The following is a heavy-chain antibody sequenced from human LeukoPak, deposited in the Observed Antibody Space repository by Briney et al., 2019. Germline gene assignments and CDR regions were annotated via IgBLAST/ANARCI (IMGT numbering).Heavy chain of an antibody. CDR3: AKDGPGYNWNYDAFDI. J-gene: IGHJ3*02. V-gene: IGHV3-23*01. CDR1: GFTFSSYA. CDR2: ISGSGGST. D-gene: IGHD1-7*01. Sequence: GGSLRLSCAASGFTFSSYAMSWVRQAPGKGLEWVSAISGSGGSTYYADSVKGRFTISRDNSKNTLYLQMNSLRAEDTAVYYCAKDGPGYNWNYDAFDIWGQGTVVTVSS.